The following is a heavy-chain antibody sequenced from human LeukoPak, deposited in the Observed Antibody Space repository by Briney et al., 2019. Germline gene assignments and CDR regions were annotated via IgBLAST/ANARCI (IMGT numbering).Heavy chain of an antibody. Sequence: VASVKVSCKASGYTFTSYGISWVRQAPGQGLEWMGWISAYNGNTNYAQKLQGRVTMTTDTSTSTAYMELRSLRSDDTAVYYCARDRAPDCSGGSCYSDGMDVWGQGTTVTVSS. J-gene: IGHJ6*02. CDR2: ISAYNGNT. D-gene: IGHD2-15*01. CDR3: ARDRAPDCSGGSCYSDGMDV. CDR1: GYTFTSYG. V-gene: IGHV1-18*01.